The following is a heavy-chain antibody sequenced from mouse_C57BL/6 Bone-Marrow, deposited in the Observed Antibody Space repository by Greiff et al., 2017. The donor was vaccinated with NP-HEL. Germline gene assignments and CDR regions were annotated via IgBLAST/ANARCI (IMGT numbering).Heavy chain of an antibody. D-gene: IGHD1-1*01. J-gene: IGHJ2*01. CDR2: ISSGGSYT. V-gene: IGHV5-6*01. Sequence: EVQRVESGGDLVKPGGSLKLSCAASGFTFSSYGMSWVRQTPDKRLEWVATISSGGSYTYYPDSVKGRSTISRDKAKNTLYLQMSSLKSEDAAMYYCARLRVYYHCCWGKGPTLTVSS. CDR3: ARLRVYYHCC. CDR1: GFTFSSYG.